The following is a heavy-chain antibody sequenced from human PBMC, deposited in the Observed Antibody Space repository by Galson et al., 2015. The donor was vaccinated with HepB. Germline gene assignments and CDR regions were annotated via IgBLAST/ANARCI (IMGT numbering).Heavy chain of an antibody. V-gene: IGHV1-69*04. J-gene: IGHJ3*02. CDR3: ARSIWFGEFHDAFDI. CDR1: GGTFSSYA. CDR2: IIPILGIA. Sequence: SVKVSCKASGGTFSSYAISWVRQAPGQGLEWMGRIIPILGIANYAQKFQGRVTITADKSTSTAYMELSSLRSEDTAVYYCARSIWFGEFHDAFDIWGQGTMVTVSS. D-gene: IGHD3-10*01.